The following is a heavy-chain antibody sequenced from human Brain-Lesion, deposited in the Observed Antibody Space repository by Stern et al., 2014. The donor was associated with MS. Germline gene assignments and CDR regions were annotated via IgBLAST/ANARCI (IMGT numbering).Heavy chain of an antibody. Sequence: QVQLQESGPGLVKPSETLSLTCTVSGGSISSSSYYWGWIRQPPGKGLEWIGSIYYRGSTYYNPSLKSRVTLSMDTSKKHFSLRLSSVTAADTAVYFCAKLWLGELPESPFDYWGQGTLVTVSS. D-gene: IGHD3-10*01. J-gene: IGHJ4*02. CDR1: GGSISSSSYY. CDR3: AKLWLGELPESPFDY. V-gene: IGHV4-39*02. CDR2: IYYRGST.